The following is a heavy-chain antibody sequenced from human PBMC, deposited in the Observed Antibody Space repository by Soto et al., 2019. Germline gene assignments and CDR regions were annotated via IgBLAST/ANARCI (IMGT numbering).Heavy chain of an antibody. J-gene: IGHJ3*02. V-gene: IGHV3-9*01. CDR2: ISWNSGSI. CDR1: GFTFDDYA. CDR3: AKDPGGQWLVQGAFDI. Sequence: EVQLVESGGGLVQPGRSLRLSCAASGFTFDDYAMHWVRQAPGKGLEWVSGISWNSGSIGYADSVKGRFTISRDNAKNSLYLQMNSRRAEDTALYYCAKDPGGQWLVQGAFDIWGQGTMVTVSS. D-gene: IGHD6-19*01.